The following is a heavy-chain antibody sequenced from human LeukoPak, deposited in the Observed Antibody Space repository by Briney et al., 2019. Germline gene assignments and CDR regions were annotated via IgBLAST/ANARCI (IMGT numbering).Heavy chain of an antibody. CDR2: IYYSGST. V-gene: IGHV4-39*01. D-gene: IGHD2-21*01. CDR1: GGSISSSSYY. J-gene: IGHJ1*01. CDR3: AVAYCGGDCYLEYFRH. Sequence: SETLSLTCTVSGGSISSSSYYWGWIRQPPGKGLEWIGSIYYSGSTYYNPSLKSRVTISVDTSKNQFSLKLSSVTAADTAVYYCAVAYCGGDCYLEYFRHWGQGTLVTVSS.